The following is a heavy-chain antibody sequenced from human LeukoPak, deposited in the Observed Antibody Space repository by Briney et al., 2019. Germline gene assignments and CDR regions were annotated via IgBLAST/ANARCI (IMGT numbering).Heavy chain of an antibody. D-gene: IGHD2-15*01. Sequence: PSETLSLTCAVSGYSISSGYYWGWIRQPPGKGLKWIGSIYHSGSTYYNPSLKSPVTISVDTSKNQFSLKLSSVTAADTAVYYCARHDCGGSCYFAFDIWGQGTMVTVSS. J-gene: IGHJ3*02. V-gene: IGHV4-38-2*01. CDR3: ARHDCGGSCYFAFDI. CDR1: GYSISSGYY. CDR2: IYHSGST.